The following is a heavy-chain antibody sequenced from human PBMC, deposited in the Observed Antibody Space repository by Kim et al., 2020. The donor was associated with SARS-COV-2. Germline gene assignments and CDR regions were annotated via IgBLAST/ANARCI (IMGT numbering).Heavy chain of an antibody. CDR2: ISSSGSTI. CDR1: GFTFSDYY. Sequence: GGSLRLSCAASGFTFSDYYMSWIRQAPGKGLEWVSYISSSGSTIYYADSVKGRFTISRDNAKNSLYLQMNSLRAEDTAVYYCARRGRDCSGGSCYFGYYYYYGMDVWGQGTTVTVSS. CDR3: ARRGRDCSGGSCYFGYYYYYGMDV. D-gene: IGHD2-15*01. V-gene: IGHV3-11*01. J-gene: IGHJ6*02.